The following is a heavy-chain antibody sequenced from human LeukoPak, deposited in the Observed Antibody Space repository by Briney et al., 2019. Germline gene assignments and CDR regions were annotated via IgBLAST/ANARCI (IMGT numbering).Heavy chain of an antibody. CDR3: ATLHYYDSSGYPYYFDY. Sequence: ASVKVSCKXSGYTLTELSMHWVRQSPGKGLEWMGGFDPEDGETIYAQKFQGRVTMTEDTSTDTAYMELSSLRSEDTAVYHCATLHYYDSSGYPYYFDYWGQGTLVTVSS. J-gene: IGHJ4*02. CDR1: GYTLTELS. V-gene: IGHV1-24*01. D-gene: IGHD3-22*01. CDR2: FDPEDGET.